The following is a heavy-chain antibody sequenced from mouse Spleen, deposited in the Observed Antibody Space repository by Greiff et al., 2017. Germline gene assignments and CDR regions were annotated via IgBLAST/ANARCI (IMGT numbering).Heavy chain of an antibody. CDR1: GFSLTGYG. CDR3: ARDPLYYGSWDYAMDY. CDR2: IWGDGST. V-gene: IGHV2-6-7*01. J-gene: IGHJ4*01. D-gene: IGHD1-1*01. Sequence: QVQLKESGPGLVAPSQSLSITCTVSGFSLTGYGVNWVRQPPGKGLEWLGMIWGDGSTDYNSALKSRLSISKDNSKSQVFLKMNSLQTDDTARYYCARDPLYYGSWDYAMDYWGQGTSVTVSS.